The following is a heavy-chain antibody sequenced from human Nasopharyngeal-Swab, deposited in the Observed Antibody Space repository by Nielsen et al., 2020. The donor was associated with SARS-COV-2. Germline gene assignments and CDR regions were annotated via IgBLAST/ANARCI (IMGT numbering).Heavy chain of an antibody. CDR2: ISGSGGST. Sequence: GESLKISCAASGFTVSNNYMSWVRQAPGKGLEWVSAISGSGGSTYYADSVKGRFTISRDNSKNTLYLQMNSLRAEDTAVYYCAKDRSLRGRITMIVVVITGAFDIWGQGTMVTVSS. V-gene: IGHV3-23*01. CDR1: GFTVSNNY. D-gene: IGHD3-22*01. J-gene: IGHJ3*02. CDR3: AKDRSLRGRITMIVVVITGAFDI.